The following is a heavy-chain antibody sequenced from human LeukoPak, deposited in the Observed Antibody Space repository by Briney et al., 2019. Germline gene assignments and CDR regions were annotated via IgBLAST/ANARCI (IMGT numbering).Heavy chain of an antibody. V-gene: IGHV3-48*04. CDR1: GFTFNSYS. Sequence: GGSLRLSCAASGFTFNSYSMNWVRQAPGKGLEWISYSRVDFNAIAYADSVKGRFTISRDNAKNSLYLQMNSLRAEDTAVYYCAKGRVGAFAEYFQHWGQGTLVTVSS. J-gene: IGHJ1*01. CDR2: SRVDFNAI. CDR3: AKGRVGAFAEYFQH. D-gene: IGHD1-26*01.